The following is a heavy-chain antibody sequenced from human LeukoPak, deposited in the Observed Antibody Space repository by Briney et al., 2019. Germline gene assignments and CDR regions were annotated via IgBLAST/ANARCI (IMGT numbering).Heavy chain of an antibody. J-gene: IGHJ4*02. CDR1: GLTFSSYA. CDR2: ISGSGGST. V-gene: IGHV3-23*01. Sequence: GGSLRLSCAASGLTFSSYAMSWVRQAPGKGLEWVSAISGSGGSTYYADSVKGRFTISRDNSKNTLYLQMNSLRAEDTAVYYCARASSWYRAFDYWGQGTLVTVSS. CDR3: ARASSWYRAFDY. D-gene: IGHD6-19*01.